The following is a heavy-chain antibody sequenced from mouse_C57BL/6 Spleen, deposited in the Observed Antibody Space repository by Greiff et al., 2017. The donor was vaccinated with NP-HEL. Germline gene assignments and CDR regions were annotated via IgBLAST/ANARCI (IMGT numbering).Heavy chain of an antibody. CDR3: ATYDYDELNAMDY. V-gene: IGHV1-81*01. D-gene: IGHD2-4*01. J-gene: IGHJ4*01. CDR1: GYTFTSYG. CDR2: IYPRSGNT. Sequence: QVQLQQSGAELARPGASVKLSCKASGYTFTSYGISWVKQRTGQGLEWIGEIYPRSGNTYYNEKFKGKATLTADKSSSTAYIELRSLTSEDSAVYFCATYDYDELNAMDYWGQGTSVTVSS.